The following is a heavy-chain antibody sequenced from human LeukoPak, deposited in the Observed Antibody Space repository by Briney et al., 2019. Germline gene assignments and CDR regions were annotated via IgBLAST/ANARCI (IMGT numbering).Heavy chain of an antibody. Sequence: GGSLRLSCAASGFTFDDYAMHWVRQAPGKGLEWVSGISWNSGSIGYADSVKGRFTISRGNAKNSLYLQMNSLRAEDTALYYCAKGYSSSWSIDYWGQGTLVTVSS. CDR3: AKGYSSSWSIDY. J-gene: IGHJ4*02. CDR1: GFTFDDYA. V-gene: IGHV3-9*01. CDR2: ISWNSGSI. D-gene: IGHD6-13*01.